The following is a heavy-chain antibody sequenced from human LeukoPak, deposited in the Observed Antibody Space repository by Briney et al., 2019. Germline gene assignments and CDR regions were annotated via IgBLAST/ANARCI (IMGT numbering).Heavy chain of an antibody. D-gene: IGHD6-13*01. CDR3: AREGDSSSVGWFDP. Sequence: SETLSLTCAVYGGSFSGYYWGWIRQPPGKGLEWIGSIYHSGKTYYNPSLKSPVTISVDTSKNQFSLKLTSVTATDTAVYYCAREGDSSSVGWFDPWGRGTLVTVSS. CDR2: IYHSGKT. V-gene: IGHV4-38-2*02. J-gene: IGHJ5*02. CDR1: GGSFSGYY.